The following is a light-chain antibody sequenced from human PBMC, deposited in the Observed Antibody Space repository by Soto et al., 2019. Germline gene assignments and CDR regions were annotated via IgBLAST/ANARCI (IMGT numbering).Light chain of an antibody. CDR1: QSISSW. CDR2: KAS. CDR3: QQSYSTPPIT. J-gene: IGKJ5*01. Sequence: DIQMTQSPSTLSASVGDRVTITCRASQSISSWLAWYQQKPGKAPKLLIYKASTLKSGVPSRFSGSGSGTDFTLTISSLQPEDFATYYCQQSYSTPPITFGQGTRLEI. V-gene: IGKV1-5*03.